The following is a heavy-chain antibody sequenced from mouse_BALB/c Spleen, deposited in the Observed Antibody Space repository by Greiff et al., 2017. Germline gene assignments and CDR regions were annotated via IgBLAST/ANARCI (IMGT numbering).Heavy chain of an antibody. CDR1: GFTFTDYY. J-gene: IGHJ4*01. V-gene: IGHV7-3*02. CDR3: ARGLEYYYAMDY. CDR2: IRNKANGYTT. Sequence: EVKLVESGGGLVQPGGSLRLSCATSGFTFTDYYMSWVRQPPGKALEWLGFIRNKANGYTTEYSASVKGRFTISRDNSQSILYLQMNTLRAEDSATYYCARGLEYYYAMDYWGQGTSVTVSS. D-gene: IGHD3-1*01.